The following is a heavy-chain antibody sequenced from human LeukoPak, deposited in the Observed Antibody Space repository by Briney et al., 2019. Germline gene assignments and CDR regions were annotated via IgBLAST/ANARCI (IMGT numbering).Heavy chain of an antibody. CDR3: ARIALYYYMDV. D-gene: IGHD2-21*01. J-gene: IGHJ6*03. CDR1: GGSLRSYY. Sequence: PSETLSLTCSVSGGSLRSYYWSWIRQPPGKGLEWIGYIYYSGSTNYNPSLKSRVTISADTSKDQFSLKLSSVTAADTAVYYCARIALYYYMDVWGKGTMVTISS. V-gene: IGHV4-59*01. CDR2: IYYSGST.